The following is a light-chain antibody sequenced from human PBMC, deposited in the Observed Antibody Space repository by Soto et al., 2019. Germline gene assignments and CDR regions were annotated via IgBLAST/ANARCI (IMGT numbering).Light chain of an antibody. V-gene: IGLV4-69*01. Sequence: QPVLTQSPSASASLGASVKLTCTLSSGHSSYAIAWHQQQPEKGPRYLMKLNSDGSHSKGDGIPDRFSGSSSGAERYLTISSLQSGDEADYYCQTWGTYVVFGGGTKLTVL. CDR2: LNSDGSH. J-gene: IGLJ2*01. CDR1: SGHSSYA. CDR3: QTWGTYVV.